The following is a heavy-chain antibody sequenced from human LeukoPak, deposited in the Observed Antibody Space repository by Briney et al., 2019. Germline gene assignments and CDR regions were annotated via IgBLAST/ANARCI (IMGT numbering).Heavy chain of an antibody. D-gene: IGHD3-9*01. CDR1: AFSLINNN. J-gene: IGHJ4*02. CDR3: ARPLRYLDSELDY. V-gene: IGHV3-30*02. CDR2: IRSDGVTR. Sequence: PGGSLRLSCAVSAFSLINNNMHWVRQSPGKGLEWVAFIRSDGVTRYTGSVRGRFTISRDNSKNTLYLQMSSLRPEDTAVYYCARPLRYLDSELDYWGQGTLVSVSS.